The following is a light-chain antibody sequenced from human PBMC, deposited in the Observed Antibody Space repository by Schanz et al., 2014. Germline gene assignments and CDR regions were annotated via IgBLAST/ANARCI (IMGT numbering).Light chain of an antibody. CDR2: RDN. CDR1: SSDIGRNY. V-gene: IGLV1-47*01. CDR3: QSYDSSLSAWV. Sequence: QSVLTQPPSASGTPGQTVTISCSGSSSDIGRNYVFWFQQLPGRAPKRLIYRDNQRSSGISDRLSASKSGTSASLAITGLQAEDEADYYCQSYDSSLSAWVFGGGTKLTVL. J-gene: IGLJ3*02.